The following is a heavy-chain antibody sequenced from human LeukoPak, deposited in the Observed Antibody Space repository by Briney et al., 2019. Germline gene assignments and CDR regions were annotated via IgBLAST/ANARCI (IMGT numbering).Heavy chain of an antibody. J-gene: IGHJ4*02. CDR2: INHSGST. CDR1: GGSFSGYY. V-gene: IGHV4-34*01. D-gene: IGHD3-10*01. CDR3: ARPSVRGVITNDY. Sequence: PSETLSLTCAVYGGSFSGYYWSWIRQPPGKGLEWIGEINHSGSTNYNPSLKSRVTISVDTSKNQFSLKLSSVTAADTAVYYCARPSVRGVITNDYWGQGTLVTVSS.